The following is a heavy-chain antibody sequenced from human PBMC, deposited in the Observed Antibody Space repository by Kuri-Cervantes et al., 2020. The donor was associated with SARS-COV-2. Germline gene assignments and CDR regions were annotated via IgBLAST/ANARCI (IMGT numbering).Heavy chain of an antibody. CDR1: GYSISSGYY. CDR2: IYHSGST. CDR3: ARGTGDLDQ. D-gene: IGHD7-27*01. V-gene: IGHV4-38-2*01. Sequence: ESLKISCAVSGYSISSGYYWGWIRQPPGKGLEWIGSIYHSGSTNYNPSLRSRVTMSVDTSKNQFSLKLTSVTAADTAVYYCARGTGDLDQWGQGTLVTVSS. J-gene: IGHJ5*02.